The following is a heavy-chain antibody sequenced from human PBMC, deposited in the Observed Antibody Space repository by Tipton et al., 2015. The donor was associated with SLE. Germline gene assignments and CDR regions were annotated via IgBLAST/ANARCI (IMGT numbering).Heavy chain of an antibody. Sequence: TLSLTCAVYGGSFSGYYWSWIRQPPGKGLEWIGEINHSGSTNYNPSFKSRVTISVDTSKNQFSLKVSSVTAADTAVYYCAARYAYNYYYGMDVWGQGTTVTVSS. CDR3: AARYAYNYYYGMDV. J-gene: IGHJ6*02. CDR1: GGSFSGYY. CDR2: INHSGST. D-gene: IGHD2-8*01. V-gene: IGHV4-34*01.